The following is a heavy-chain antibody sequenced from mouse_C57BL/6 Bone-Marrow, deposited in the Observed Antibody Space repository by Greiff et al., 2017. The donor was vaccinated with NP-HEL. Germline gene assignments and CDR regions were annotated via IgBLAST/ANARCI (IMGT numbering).Heavy chain of an antibody. CDR1: GFSLTSYA. D-gene: IGHD1-1*01. CDR2: IWTGGGT. CDR3: ARNTGTTVEATNYWYFDV. V-gene: IGHV2-9-1*01. Sequence: VQRVESGPGLVAPSQSLSITCTVSGFSLTSYAISWVRQPPGKGLEWLGVIWTGGGTNYNSALQSRLSISKDNSKSQVFLKMNSLQTDDTARYYGARNTGTTVEATNYWYFDVWGKGTTVTVSS. J-gene: IGHJ1*03.